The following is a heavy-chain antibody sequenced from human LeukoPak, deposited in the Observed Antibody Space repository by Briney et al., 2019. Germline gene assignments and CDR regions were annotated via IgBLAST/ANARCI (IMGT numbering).Heavy chain of an antibody. CDR1: GYTFTGYY. Sequence: ASVKVSCKASGYTFTGYYMHWVRQAPEQGLEWMGWINPNSGGTNYAQKFQGRVTMTRDTSISTAYMELSRLRSDDTAVYYCARDRGFNTAMDQDWLDPWGQGTLVTVSS. J-gene: IGHJ5*02. D-gene: IGHD5-18*01. CDR2: INPNSGGT. V-gene: IGHV1-2*02. CDR3: ARDRGFNTAMDQDWLDP.